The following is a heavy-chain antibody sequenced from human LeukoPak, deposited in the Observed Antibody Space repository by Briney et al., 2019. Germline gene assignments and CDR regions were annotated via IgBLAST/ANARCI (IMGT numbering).Heavy chain of an antibody. CDR1: GFTFSGYS. D-gene: IGHD2-2*01. Sequence: GGSLRLSCAASGFTFSGYSMNWVRQPPGKGLEWVSSISSFSGYIYYADSVKGRFTISRDNAKNSLHLQMNSLRVEDTAVYYCARDPSPRTSYYYYYMDVWGKGTTVTVSS. CDR2: ISSFSGYI. J-gene: IGHJ6*03. V-gene: IGHV3-21*01. CDR3: ARDPSPRTSYYYYYMDV.